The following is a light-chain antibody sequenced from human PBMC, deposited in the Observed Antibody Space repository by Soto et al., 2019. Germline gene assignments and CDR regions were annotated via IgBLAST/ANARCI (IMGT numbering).Light chain of an antibody. V-gene: IGKV3-20*01. CDR2: DAS. CDR1: QTVRNNY. Sequence: EFMLTQSPGTLSLSPGERATHSCRASQTVRNNYLAWYQQKPGQAPRLLIYDASSRATGIPDRFSGGGSGTDFTLTISRLEPEDFAVYYCQQFSSSGTFGQGTKVDIK. J-gene: IGKJ1*01. CDR3: QQFSSSGT.